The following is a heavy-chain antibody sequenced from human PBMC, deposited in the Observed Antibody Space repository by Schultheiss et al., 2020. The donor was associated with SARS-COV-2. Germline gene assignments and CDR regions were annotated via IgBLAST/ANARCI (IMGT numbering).Heavy chain of an antibody. CDR1: GGSFSGYY. J-gene: IGHJ4*02. D-gene: IGHD5-24*01. Sequence: SQTLSLTCAVYGGSFSGYYWGWIRQPPGKGLEWIGEINHSGSTNYNPSLKSRVTISVDTSKNQFSLKLSSATAADTAVYYCARERRWLQYIDYWGQGTLVTVSS. V-gene: IGHV4-34*01. CDR3: ARERRWLQYIDY. CDR2: INHSGST.